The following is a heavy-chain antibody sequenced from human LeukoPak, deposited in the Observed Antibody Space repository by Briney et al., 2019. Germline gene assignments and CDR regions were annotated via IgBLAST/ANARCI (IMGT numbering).Heavy chain of an antibody. V-gene: IGHV3-30*18. D-gene: IGHD4-23*01. CDR1: GFTFSSYG. J-gene: IGHJ4*02. CDR2: ISYDGSNK. Sequence: GGSLRLSCAASGFTFSSYGMHWVRQAPGKGLEWVAVISYDGSNKYYADSVKGRFTISRDNSKNTLYLQMNSLRAEDTAVYYCAKFPPVTTVGRIEDYWGQGTLVTVSS. CDR3: AKFPPVTTVGRIEDY.